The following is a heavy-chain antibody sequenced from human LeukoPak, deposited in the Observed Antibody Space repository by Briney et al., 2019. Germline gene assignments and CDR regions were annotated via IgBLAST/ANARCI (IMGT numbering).Heavy chain of an antibody. CDR2: ISGSGGST. Sequence: AGGSLRLSCAASGFTFSSYAMSWVRQAPGKGLEWVSAISGSGGSTYYADSVKGRFTISRDNAKNSLYLQMNSLRAEDTAVYYCARSTIAAAGLTDYWGQGTLVTVSS. CDR1: GFTFSSYA. CDR3: ARSTIAAAGLTDY. V-gene: IGHV3-23*01. D-gene: IGHD6-13*01. J-gene: IGHJ4*02.